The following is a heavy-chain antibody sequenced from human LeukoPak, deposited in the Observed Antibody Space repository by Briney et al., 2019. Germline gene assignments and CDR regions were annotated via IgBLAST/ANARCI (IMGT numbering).Heavy chain of an antibody. J-gene: IGHJ3*02. V-gene: IGHV4-61*01. CDR3: ARDNQGGDPAFDI. CDR2: VYYSGST. Sequence: PSETLSLTCTVSGVSVSSGSYYWSWFRQPPGKGLEWIGYVYYSGSTNYNPSLKSRVTISVDTSKNQFSLKLSSVTAADTAVYYCARDNQGGDPAFDIWGQGTMVTVSS. CDR1: GVSVSSGSYY. D-gene: IGHD2-21*02.